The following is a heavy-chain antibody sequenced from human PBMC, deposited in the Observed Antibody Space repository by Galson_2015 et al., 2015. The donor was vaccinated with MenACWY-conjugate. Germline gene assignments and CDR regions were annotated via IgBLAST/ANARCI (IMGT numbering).Heavy chain of an antibody. CDR1: GFTFSGYS. V-gene: IGHV3-21*06. CDR3: ARTLVGSRSGLGAFDY. D-gene: IGHD2-15*01. J-gene: IGHJ4*02. CDR2: ISSSGSYT. Sequence: SLRLSCAASGFTFSGYSINWVRQAPGEGLEWVSAISSSGSYTYYADSLKGRFTISRDNAKNSLYLQMNSLRAEDTAVYYCARTLVGSRSGLGAFDYSGQGTLVTVSS.